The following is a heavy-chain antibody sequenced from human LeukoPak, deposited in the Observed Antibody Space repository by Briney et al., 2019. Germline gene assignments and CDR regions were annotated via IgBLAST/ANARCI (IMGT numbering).Heavy chain of an antibody. CDR2: IYDSGST. Sequence: SETLSLTCTVSGDSISSRSYYWGWIRQPPGKGLEWIGYIYDSGSTNYNPSLKSRVTISVDTSKNPFSLKLSSVTAADTAVFYCARAVGGDGSGSLWGPGTLVTVSS. V-gene: IGHV4-61*05. D-gene: IGHD3-10*01. J-gene: IGHJ4*02. CDR1: GDSISSRSYY. CDR3: ARAVGGDGSGSL.